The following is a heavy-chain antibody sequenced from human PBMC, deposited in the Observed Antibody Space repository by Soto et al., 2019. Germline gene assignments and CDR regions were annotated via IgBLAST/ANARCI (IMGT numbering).Heavy chain of an antibody. J-gene: IGHJ4*02. Sequence: PSETLSLTCTVSGGTISSHDWRWIRKPPGKGLEWIGYIYYSWSTKYNPSLKSRVTISVHTSNSQFSLELSSVTAADTAVYYCARGLITGSHYSGGWYYFDSWGQGTQVTVSS. V-gene: IGHV4-59*11. CDR2: IYYSWST. CDR3: ARGLITGSHYSGGWYYFDS. D-gene: IGHD6-19*01. CDR1: GGTISSHD.